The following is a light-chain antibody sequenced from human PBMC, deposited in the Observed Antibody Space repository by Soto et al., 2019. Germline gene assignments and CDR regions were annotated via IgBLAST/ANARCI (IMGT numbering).Light chain of an antibody. Sequence: DIQITQSPSSLSASVGDRVTITCRASQSISSHLNWYQHKPGRPPRLLIFASYILEGGVPSRFSVSGSDTYFTLTSDSLQPEDVATYYCQHIYITPRYTCGQGTKVEI. J-gene: IGKJ2*01. V-gene: IGKV1-39*01. CDR2: ASY. CDR1: QSISSH. CDR3: QHIYITPRYT.